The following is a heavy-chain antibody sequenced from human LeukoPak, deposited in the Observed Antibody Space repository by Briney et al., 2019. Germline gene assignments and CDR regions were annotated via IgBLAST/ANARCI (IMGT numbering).Heavy chain of an antibody. CDR3: ARLAIAVAVPYYFDY. V-gene: IGHV3-23*01. D-gene: IGHD6-19*01. J-gene: IGHJ4*02. CDR1: GFTFSSYA. CDR2: IRGSGGST. Sequence: GGSLRLSCAASGFTFSSYAMSWGRQAPGKGLEWVSVIRGSGGSTYYADSVKGRFTISRDNSKNTLYLQMNSLRAEDTAVYYCARLAIAVAVPYYFDYWDQGTLVTVSS.